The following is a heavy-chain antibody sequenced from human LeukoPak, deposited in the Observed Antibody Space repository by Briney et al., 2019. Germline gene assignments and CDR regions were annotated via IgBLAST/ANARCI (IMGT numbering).Heavy chain of an antibody. CDR3: ARDLSRFDP. CDR1: GGTFISYT. D-gene: IGHD2/OR15-2a*01. V-gene: IGHV1-69*04. J-gene: IGHJ5*02. CDR2: IIPILGIA. Sequence: ASVKVSCKASGGTFISYTISWVRQAPGQGLEWMGRIIPILGIANYAQKFQGRVTITADKYTSTAYMELSSLRSEDTAVYYCARDLSRFDPWGQGTLVTVSS.